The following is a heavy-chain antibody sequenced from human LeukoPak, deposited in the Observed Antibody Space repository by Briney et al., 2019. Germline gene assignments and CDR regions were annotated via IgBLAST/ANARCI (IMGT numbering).Heavy chain of an antibody. V-gene: IGHV3-21*01. CDR2: ISSSSSYI. CDR3: ARDLHIAVAGTILYY. Sequence: PGGSLRLSCAASGFTFSSYGMTWVRQAPGKGLEWVSSISSSSSYIYYADSVKGRFTISRDNAKNSLYLQMNSLRAEDTAVYYCARDLHIAVAGTILYYWGQGTLVTVSS. J-gene: IGHJ4*02. CDR1: GFTFSSYG. D-gene: IGHD6-19*01.